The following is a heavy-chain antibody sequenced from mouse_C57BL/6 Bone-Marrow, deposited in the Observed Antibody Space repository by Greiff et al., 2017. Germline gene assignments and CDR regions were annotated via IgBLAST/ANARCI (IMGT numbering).Heavy chain of an antibody. D-gene: IGHD1-1*01. Sequence: QVQLQQPGAELVKPGASVKMSCKASGYTFTSYWITWVKQRPGQGLEWIGDIYPGSGSTNYNEKFKSKATLTVDTSTSTAYMQLSILSSADSAVYYCACYGSSFGVYAMDYWGQGTSVTVSA. CDR2: IYPGSGST. V-gene: IGHV1-55*01. CDR3: ACYGSSFGVYAMDY. J-gene: IGHJ4*01. CDR1: GYTFTSYW.